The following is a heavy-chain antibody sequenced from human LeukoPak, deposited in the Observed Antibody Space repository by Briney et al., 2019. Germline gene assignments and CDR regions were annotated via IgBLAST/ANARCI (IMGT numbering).Heavy chain of an antibody. CDR2: IYSGVST. Sequence: PGGSLRLSCAASGFTVSSNYMSWVRQAPGKGLEWVSIIYSGVSTYYADSVEGRFTISKDNSKDTLYLQMSSLRVEDTAVYYCARDGRDPGPLDYWGQGTLVTVSS. CDR1: GFTVSSNY. CDR3: ARDGRDPGPLDY. D-gene: IGHD2-21*02. V-gene: IGHV3-66*01. J-gene: IGHJ4*02.